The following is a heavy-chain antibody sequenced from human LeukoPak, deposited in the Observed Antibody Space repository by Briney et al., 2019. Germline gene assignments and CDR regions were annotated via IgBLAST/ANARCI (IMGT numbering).Heavy chain of an antibody. Sequence: GTLRLSCVASGFMFASVGMNWVRKAPGKGLEWVSSISGGGGRTYYADSVKGRFTISRDNSKNTLYLQMNSLRAEDTAVYYCARGPSGYHNTGGQGTLVTVSS. V-gene: IGHV3-23*01. J-gene: IGHJ4*02. CDR3: ARGPSGYHNT. CDR2: ISGGGGRT. CDR1: GFMFASVG. D-gene: IGHD5-12*01.